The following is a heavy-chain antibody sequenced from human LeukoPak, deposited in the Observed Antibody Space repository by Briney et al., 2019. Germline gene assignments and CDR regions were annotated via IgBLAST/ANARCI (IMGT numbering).Heavy chain of an antibody. D-gene: IGHD6-19*01. Sequence: SETLSLTCTVSGGSISSYYWSWIRQPPGKGLEWIGYIYYSGSTNYNPSLKSRVTISVDTSKNQFSLKLSSVTAADTAVYYCGRDRSGWGPFDYWGQGTLVTVSS. CDR2: IYYSGST. CDR1: GGSISSYY. V-gene: IGHV4-59*01. J-gene: IGHJ4*02. CDR3: GRDRSGWGPFDY.